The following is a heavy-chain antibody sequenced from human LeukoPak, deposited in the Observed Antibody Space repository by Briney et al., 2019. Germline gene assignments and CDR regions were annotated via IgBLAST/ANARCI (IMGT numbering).Heavy chain of an antibody. CDR3: ARHRAYSSSSPFDY. CDR2: IYYTGST. D-gene: IGHD6-6*01. Sequence: PSETLSLTCTVFGGSISSYYWSWIRQPPGKGLEWIGYIYYTGSTNYNPSLKSRVTMFVDMSKNQFSLRLSSVTAADTAVYYCARHRAYSSSSPFDYWGQGTLVTVSS. CDR1: GGSISSYY. V-gene: IGHV4-59*08. J-gene: IGHJ4*02.